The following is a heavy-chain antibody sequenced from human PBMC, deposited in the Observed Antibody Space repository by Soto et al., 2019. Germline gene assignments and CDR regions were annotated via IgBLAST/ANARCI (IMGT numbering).Heavy chain of an antibody. J-gene: IGHJ4*02. Sequence: PGGSLRRSCAASGFTFSNYVLSWVRQAPGKGLEWVSAISGSGGSTYYADSVKGRFTISRDNSKNTLYLQMNSLRAEDTAVYYCAKEGFRYFAWLSVEHEGYWGQGTLVTVSS. CDR2: ISGSGGST. CDR3: AKEGFRYFAWLSVEHEGY. V-gene: IGHV3-23*01. D-gene: IGHD3-9*01. CDR1: GFTFSNYV.